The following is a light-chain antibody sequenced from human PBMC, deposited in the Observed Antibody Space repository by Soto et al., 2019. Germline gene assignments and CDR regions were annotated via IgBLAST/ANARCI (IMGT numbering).Light chain of an antibody. V-gene: IGKV1-33*01. CDR2: DAS. J-gene: IGKJ5*01. CDR1: QDISNY. CDR3: KQCYSTSIT. Sequence: DIQMTQSPSSLSSSVGDIFTITCQASQDISNYLNWYQQKPGKAPKLLIYDASNLETGVPSRFSGSGSGTEFTLTISSLQPEDFATYYGKQCYSTSITFGEGTRLEIK.